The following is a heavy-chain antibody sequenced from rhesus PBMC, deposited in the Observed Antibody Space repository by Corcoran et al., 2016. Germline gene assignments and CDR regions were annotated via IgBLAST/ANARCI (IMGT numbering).Heavy chain of an antibody. V-gene: IGHV3-100*02. CDR2: ISESGGTT. CDR1: GFILSRYD. D-gene: IGHD3-34*01. Sequence: DVQLVESGGGLVKPGVSLSLSCVASGFILSRYDMPWVRMSTGKGLEWVSVISESGGTTYYADYVKCRFTISRDNAKNSLFLQMNSLRAEDTAVYYCTSERGGRCDVWGTGVLVTVSS. CDR3: TSERGGRCDV. J-gene: IGHJ5-1*01.